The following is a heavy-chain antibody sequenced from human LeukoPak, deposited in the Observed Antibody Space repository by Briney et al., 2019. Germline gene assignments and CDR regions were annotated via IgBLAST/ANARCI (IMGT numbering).Heavy chain of an antibody. CDR2: IYYSGST. CDR1: GGSISSYY. CDR3: ASDSYYGSGSYYGWFDP. J-gene: IGHJ5*02. Sequence: SETLSLTCTVSGGSISSYYWSWIRQPPGKGLEWIGYIYYSGSTNYNPSLKSRVTISVDTSKNQFSLKLSSVPAADTAVYYCASDSYYGSGSYYGWFDPWGQGTLVTVSS. D-gene: IGHD3-10*01. V-gene: IGHV4-59*01.